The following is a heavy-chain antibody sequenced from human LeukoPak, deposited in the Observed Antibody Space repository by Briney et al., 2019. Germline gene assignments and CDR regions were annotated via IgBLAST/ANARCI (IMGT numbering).Heavy chain of an antibody. CDR2: ITTDSTTI. CDR3: VRDSAFAFDF. Sequence: PGGSLRLSCAASGFTLSHYNMNWVRQAPGQGLVCVSYITTDSTTINYADSVRGRFTVSRDNAQNSLYLQMNNLRDDDTAVYYCVRDSAFAFDFWGQGLLVTVSS. J-gene: IGHJ4*02. CDR1: GFTLSHYN. V-gene: IGHV3-48*02. D-gene: IGHD2-21*01.